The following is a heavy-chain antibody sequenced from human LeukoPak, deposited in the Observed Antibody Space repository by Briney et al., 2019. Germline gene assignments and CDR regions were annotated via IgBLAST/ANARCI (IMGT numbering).Heavy chain of an antibody. J-gene: IGHJ4*02. Sequence: ASVKVSCKASGYTFTGYYMHWVRQAPGQGLEWMGWINPNSGGTNYAQKFQGRVTMTRNTSISTAYVELRSLRSDDTAVYYCARDLSGYDYFDYWGQGTLVTVSS. CDR3: ARDLSGYDYFDY. CDR2: INPNSGGT. CDR1: GYTFTGYY. D-gene: IGHD5-12*01. V-gene: IGHV1-2*02.